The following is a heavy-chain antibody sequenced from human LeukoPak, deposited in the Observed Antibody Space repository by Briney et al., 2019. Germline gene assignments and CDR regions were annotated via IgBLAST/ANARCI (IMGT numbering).Heavy chain of an antibody. CDR2: ISGSGGST. CDR3: AKDQEYYDILTGYRSLGYMDV. J-gene: IGHJ6*03. CDR1: GFTFSSYE. Sequence: GGSLRLSCAASGFTFSSYEMNWVRQAPGKGLEWVSAISGSGGSTYYADSVKGRFTISRDNSKNTLYLQMNSLRAEDTAVYYCAKDQEYYDILTGYRSLGYMDVWGKGTTVTVSS. V-gene: IGHV3-23*01. D-gene: IGHD3-9*01.